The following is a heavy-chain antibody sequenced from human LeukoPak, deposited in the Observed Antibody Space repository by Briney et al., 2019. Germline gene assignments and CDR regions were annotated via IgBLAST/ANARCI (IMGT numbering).Heavy chain of an antibody. Sequence: GGSLRLSCAASGFTFSSYSMNWVRQAPGKGLEWVSSISSSSSYIYYADSVKGRFTISRDNAKNSLYLQMNSLRADDTAVYYCARDYYSSGYDSRLVYWGLGTLVTVSS. J-gene: IGHJ4*02. CDR2: ISSSSSYI. V-gene: IGHV3-21*01. D-gene: IGHD3-22*01. CDR3: ARDYYSSGYDSRLVY. CDR1: GFTFSSYS.